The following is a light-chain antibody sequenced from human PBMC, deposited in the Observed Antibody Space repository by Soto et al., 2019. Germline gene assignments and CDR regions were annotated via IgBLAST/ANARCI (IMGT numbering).Light chain of an antibody. CDR1: QSVNKH. Sequence: VMTHSPLSLPVTPGEPASISCRASQSVNKHLAWYQHKPGQAPRLLIYDTSYRAAGIPARFSGGGSGTDFTLTISSLEPEDFAVYYCQQRSNWPPKITFGQGTRLEIK. CDR2: DTS. J-gene: IGKJ5*01. CDR3: QQRSNWPPKIT. V-gene: IGKV3-11*01.